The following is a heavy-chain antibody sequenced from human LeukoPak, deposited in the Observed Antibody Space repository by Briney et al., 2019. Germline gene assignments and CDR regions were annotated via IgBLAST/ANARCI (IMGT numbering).Heavy chain of an antibody. Sequence: SETLSLTCTVSGASISSSYYRSWIRQPPGKGLEWIGYIYYSGSTNYNPSLESRVTMSIDTSNNQFSLKLTSVTATDTAVYYCARSPGHRGYDYWGQGTLVTVSS. CDR2: IYYSGST. CDR3: ARSPGHRGYDY. D-gene: IGHD3-22*01. J-gene: IGHJ4*02. V-gene: IGHV4-59*01. CDR1: GASISSSYY.